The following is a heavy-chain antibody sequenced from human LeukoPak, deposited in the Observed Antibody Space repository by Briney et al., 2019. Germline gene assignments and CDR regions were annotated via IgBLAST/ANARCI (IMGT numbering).Heavy chain of an antibody. Sequence: GGSLRLSCAASGFTFSSYSMNWVRQAPGKGLEWVSYISSSSSTIYYADSVKGRFSTSRDNTESSLYLQMNSLRAEDTAVYYCTRDLPVPSLVRGIIIYGLIDYWGQGTLVTVSS. V-gene: IGHV3-48*04. D-gene: IGHD3-10*01. J-gene: IGHJ4*02. CDR1: GFTFSSYS. CDR3: TRDLPVPSLVRGIIIYGLIDY. CDR2: ISSSSSTI.